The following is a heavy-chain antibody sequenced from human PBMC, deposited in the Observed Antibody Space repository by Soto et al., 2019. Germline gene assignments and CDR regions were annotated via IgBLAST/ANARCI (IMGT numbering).Heavy chain of an antibody. CDR3: AKGAKYYYGSGSYLAY. Sequence: GGSLRLSCAASGFTFSSYAMSWVRQAPGKGLEWVSAISGSGGSTYYADSVKGRFTISRDNSKNTLYLQMNSLRAEDTAVYYCAKGAKYYYGSGSYLAYWGQGTLVTVSS. CDR1: GFTFSSYA. CDR2: ISGSGGST. D-gene: IGHD3-10*01. V-gene: IGHV3-23*01. J-gene: IGHJ4*02.